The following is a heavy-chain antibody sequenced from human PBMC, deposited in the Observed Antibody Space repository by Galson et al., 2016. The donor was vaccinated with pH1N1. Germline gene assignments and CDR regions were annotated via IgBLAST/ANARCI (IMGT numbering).Heavy chain of an antibody. Sequence: SLRLSCAASGFIFSNSWMHWVRQAPGKGLLWVSCTNGDGSNTNYADSVKGRFTISRDNAKNTLYLQMDSLRAEDTAVYYCARGVDTGGRWGQGTLVTVSS. CDR3: ARGVDTGGR. J-gene: IGHJ4*02. CDR2: TNGDGSNT. D-gene: IGHD5-18*01. V-gene: IGHV3-74*01. CDR1: GFIFSNSW.